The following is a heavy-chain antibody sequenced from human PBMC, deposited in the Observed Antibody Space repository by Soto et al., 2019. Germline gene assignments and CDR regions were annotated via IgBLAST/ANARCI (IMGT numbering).Heavy chain of an antibody. CDR3: ARERYCSGGSCLRGYYGMDV. CDR2: INHSGST. D-gene: IGHD2-15*01. V-gene: IGHV4-34*01. CDR1: GGSFSGYY. J-gene: IGHJ6*02. Sequence: SETLSLTCAVYGGSFSGYYWSWIRQPPGKGLEWIGEINHSGSTNYNPSLKSRVTISVDTSKNQFSLKLSSVTAADTAVYYCARERYCSGGSCLRGYYGMDVWGQGTTVTVSS.